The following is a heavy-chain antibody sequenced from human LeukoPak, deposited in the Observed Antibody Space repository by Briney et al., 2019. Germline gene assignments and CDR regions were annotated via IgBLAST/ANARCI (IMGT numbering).Heavy chain of an antibody. J-gene: IGHJ5*02. D-gene: IGHD6-13*01. CDR2: IYPGDSDT. CDR3: ARSPYSSSWATYNWFDP. CDR1: GYSFTSYW. Sequence: GESLKISCKGSGYSFTSYWIGWVRQMPGKGLEWMGIIYPGDSDTRYSPSFQGQVTISADKSISTAYLQWSSLKASDTAMYYCARSPYSSSWATYNWFDPWGQGTLVTVSS. V-gene: IGHV5-51*01.